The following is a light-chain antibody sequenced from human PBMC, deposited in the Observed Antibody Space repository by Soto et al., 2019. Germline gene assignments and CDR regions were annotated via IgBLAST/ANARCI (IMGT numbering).Light chain of an antibody. Sequence: QSALTQPRSVSGSPGQSVTISCTGTTSDVGSYNYVSWFQQHPGKAPKLVIYDVSKRPSGVPDRFSGSKSGTSASLAITGLQAEDEADYYCQSYDNSLTGFVVFGGGTKLTVL. CDR3: QSYDNSLTGFVV. V-gene: IGLV2-11*01. CDR2: DVS. J-gene: IGLJ2*01. CDR1: TSDVGSYNY.